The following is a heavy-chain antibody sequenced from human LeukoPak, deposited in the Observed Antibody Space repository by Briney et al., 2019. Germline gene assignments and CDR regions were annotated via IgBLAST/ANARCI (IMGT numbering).Heavy chain of an antibody. CDR3: ARDPGRITIFGVVITHFDY. Sequence: GGSLRLSCAASGFTFSSYSMNWVRQAPGKGLEWVSYISSSSSTIYYADSVKGRFTISRDNAKNSLYLQMNSLRAEDTAVYYCARDPGRITIFGVVITHFDYWGQGTLVTVSS. CDR1: GFTFSSYS. D-gene: IGHD3-3*01. J-gene: IGHJ4*02. V-gene: IGHV3-48*01. CDR2: ISSSSSTI.